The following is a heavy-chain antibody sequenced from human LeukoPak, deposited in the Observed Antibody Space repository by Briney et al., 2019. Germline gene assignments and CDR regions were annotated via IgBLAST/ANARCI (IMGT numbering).Heavy chain of an antibody. D-gene: IGHD6-13*01. CDR3: ARDVAAAGTPPMD. CDR1: GYAFTSYG. J-gene: IGHJ4*02. CDR2: INPSGGST. V-gene: IGHV1-46*01. Sequence: ASVKVSCKASGYAFTSYGISWVRQAPGQGLEWMGIINPSGGSTSYAQKFQGRVTMTRDTSTSTVYMELSSLRSEDTAVYYCARDVAAAGTPPMDWGQGTLVTVSS.